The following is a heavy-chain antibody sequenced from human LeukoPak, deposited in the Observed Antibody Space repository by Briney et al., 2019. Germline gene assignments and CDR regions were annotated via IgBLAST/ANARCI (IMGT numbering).Heavy chain of an antibody. D-gene: IGHD2-15*01. V-gene: IGHV3-30*18. CDR1: GATFSNHG. CDR2: ISKDGSKK. Sequence: PGRSLRLSCAVSGATFSNHGMHWVRQAAGKGLEWVAFISKDGSKKYYGGSVKGRFITSRDNSRNTVYLQMDSLRPEDTAVYYCAKDKGWSRVIDYWGQGTLVTVAS. J-gene: IGHJ4*02. CDR3: AKDKGWSRVIDY.